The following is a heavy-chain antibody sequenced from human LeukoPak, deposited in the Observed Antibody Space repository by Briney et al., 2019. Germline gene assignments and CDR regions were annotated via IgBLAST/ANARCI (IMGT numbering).Heavy chain of an antibody. V-gene: IGHV3-23*01. CDR1: RFTFNSSA. J-gene: IGHJ4*02. Sequence: GGSLRLSCAASRFTFNSSAISWVRQAPGKGLEWVSTISDSGGSTYYADSVKGRFTISRDNSKSTLYLQVNSLRAEDTAVYYCAKSHSEAQRGYFDYWGQGTLVTVSS. CDR3: AKSHSEAQRGYFDY. D-gene: IGHD3-10*01. CDR2: ISDSGGST.